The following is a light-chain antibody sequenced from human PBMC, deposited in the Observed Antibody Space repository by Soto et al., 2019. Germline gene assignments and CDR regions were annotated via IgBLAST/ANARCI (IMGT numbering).Light chain of an antibody. CDR3: ETWDSNTYV. CDR2: LEGSGSY. J-gene: IGLJ1*01. CDR1: SGHSSYI. Sequence: QPVLTQSSSASASLGSSVSLTCTLSSGHSSYIIAWHQQQPGKAPRYLMKLEGSGSYNKGSGVPDRLSGSSSGADRYLTISNLQFEDEADYYCETWDSNTYVFGTGTKLTVL. V-gene: IGLV4-60*02.